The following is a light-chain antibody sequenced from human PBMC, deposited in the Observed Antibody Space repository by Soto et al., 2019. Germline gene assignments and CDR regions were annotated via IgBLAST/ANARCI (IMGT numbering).Light chain of an antibody. J-gene: IGLJ1*01. Sequence: QSVLTQPPSVSGAPGQRVTISCTGSRFNIGAGYDVHWYQQLPGTAPKVLIYGNSNRPSGVPDRFSASKSGTSASLAITGLQAEDEADYYCQSYDSTLSDLYVFGTGTKLTVL. CDR1: RFNIGAGYD. CDR2: GNS. V-gene: IGLV1-40*01. CDR3: QSYDSTLSDLYV.